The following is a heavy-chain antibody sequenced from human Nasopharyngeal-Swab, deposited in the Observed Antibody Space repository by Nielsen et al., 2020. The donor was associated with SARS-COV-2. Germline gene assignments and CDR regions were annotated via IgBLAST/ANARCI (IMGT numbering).Heavy chain of an antibody. Sequence: ASVKVSCKASGYTFTSYYMHWVRQAPGQGLEWMGIINPSGGSTSYAQKFQGRVTMTRDTSTSTVYMELSSLRSEDTAVYYCARDPGAVAPFYGMDVWGQGTTVTVSS. J-gene: IGHJ6*02. CDR3: ARDPGAVAPFYGMDV. V-gene: IGHV1-46*01. D-gene: IGHD6-19*01. CDR2: INPSGGST. CDR1: GYTFTSYY.